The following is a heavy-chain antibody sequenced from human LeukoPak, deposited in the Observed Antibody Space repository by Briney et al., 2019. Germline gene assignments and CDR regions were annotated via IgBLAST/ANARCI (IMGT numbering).Heavy chain of an antibody. CDR1: GFTFSSYA. D-gene: IGHD5-18*01. CDR2: ISYDGSNK. CDR3: ARAHSLAEVWIQLWSFFDY. Sequence: GGSLRLSCAASGFTFSSYAMHWVRQVPGKWLEWVAVISYDGSNKYYADSVKGRFTISRDNSKNTLYLQMNSLRAEDTAVYYCARAHSLAEVWIQLWSFFDYWGQGTLVTVSS. J-gene: IGHJ4*02. V-gene: IGHV3-30-3*01.